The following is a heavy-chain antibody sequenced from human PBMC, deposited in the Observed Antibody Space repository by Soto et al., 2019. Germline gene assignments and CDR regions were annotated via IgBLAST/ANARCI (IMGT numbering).Heavy chain of an antibody. J-gene: IGHJ4*02. CDR3: ARDDDSAMALNFDY. CDR2: ISGSGGST. Sequence: GSLRLSCADSGFTFSSYAMSWVRQAPGKGLEWVSAISGSGGSTYYADSVKGRFTISRDNAKNALYLQMSSLRDEDTAVYYCARDDDSAMALNFDYWGQGTLVTVSS. D-gene: IGHD5-18*01. V-gene: IGHV3-23*01. CDR1: GFTFSSYA.